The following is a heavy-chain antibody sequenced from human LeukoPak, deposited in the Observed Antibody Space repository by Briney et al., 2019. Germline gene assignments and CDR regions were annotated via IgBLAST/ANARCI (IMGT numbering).Heavy chain of an antibody. CDR3: ARETDSTLFDY. CDR2: IYAGGDT. Sequence: GGSLRLSCVVSGLPVTNTYVTWIRQAPGKGLEWISLIYAGGDTFYADSVKGRFIISRDNAKNSLYLQMNSLRAEDTAVYYCARETDSTLFDYWGQGTLVTVSS. D-gene: IGHD2-2*01. CDR1: GLPVTNTY. V-gene: IGHV3-53*01. J-gene: IGHJ4*02.